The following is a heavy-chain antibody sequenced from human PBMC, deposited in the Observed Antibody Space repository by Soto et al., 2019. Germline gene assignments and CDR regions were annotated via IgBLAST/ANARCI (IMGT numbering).Heavy chain of an antibody. CDR3: ANPIAARPSYYYYYGMDV. V-gene: IGHV3-23*01. Sequence: PGGSLRLSCAASGFTFSSYAMSWVRQAPGKGLEWVSAISGSGGSTYYADSVKGRFTISRDNSKNTLYLQMNSLGAEDTAVYYCANPIAARPSYYYYYGMDVWGQGTTVTVSS. D-gene: IGHD6-6*01. CDR1: GFTFSSYA. J-gene: IGHJ6*02. CDR2: ISGSGGST.